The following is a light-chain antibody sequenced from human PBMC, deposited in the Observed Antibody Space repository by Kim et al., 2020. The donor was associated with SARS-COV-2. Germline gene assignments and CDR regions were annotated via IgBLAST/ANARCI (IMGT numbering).Light chain of an antibody. V-gene: IGLV2-14*03. CDR3: SSSSSTITSVA. CDR1: SSDVDAYIY. CDR2: DVN. Sequence: QSITISCTGISSDVDAYIYVSGYQQHPGKAPKLMLFDVNIRPSGVSNRFSGSKSGHTASLTISGLQADDEADYYCSSSSSTITSVAFGGGTQLTVL. J-gene: IGLJ2*01.